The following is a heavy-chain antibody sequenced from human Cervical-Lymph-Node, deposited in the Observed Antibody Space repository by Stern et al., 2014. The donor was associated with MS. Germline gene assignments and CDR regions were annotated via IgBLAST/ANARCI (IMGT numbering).Heavy chain of an antibody. CDR1: GGTFNTNV. CDR2: IIPIFGTA. D-gene: IGHD6-6*01. Sequence: DQLVESGAEVKKPGSSVKVSCKASGGTFNTNVISWVRQAPGQGLEWMGGIIPIFGTALYAQKFQGRVTITANESTRAVYMELSSRRSEDTAVYYCARAAYSTSSYNYWGQGTLVIVSS. V-gene: IGHV1-69*01. J-gene: IGHJ4*02. CDR3: ARAAYSTSSYNY.